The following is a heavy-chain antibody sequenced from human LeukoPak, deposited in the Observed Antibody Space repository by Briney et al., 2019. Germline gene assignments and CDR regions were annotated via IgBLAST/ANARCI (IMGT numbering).Heavy chain of an antibody. J-gene: IGHJ3*02. CDR2: IYYSGST. D-gene: IGHD3-22*01. Sequence: SETLSLTCTVSGGSISSYYWSWIRQPPGKGLEYIGYIYYSGSTNYNPSLKSRVTISVDTSKNQFSLKLSSVTAADTAVYYCARDPVRTWLLQHDAFDIWGQGTMVTVSS. CDR3: ARDPVRTWLLQHDAFDI. CDR1: GGSISSYY. V-gene: IGHV4-59*12.